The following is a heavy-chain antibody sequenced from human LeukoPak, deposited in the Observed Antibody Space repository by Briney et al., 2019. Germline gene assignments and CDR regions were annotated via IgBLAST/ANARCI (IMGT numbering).Heavy chain of an antibody. CDR1: GYTFTSYD. Sequence: GASVKVSCKTSGYTFTSYDINWVRQAPGQGLEWMGWMNPNSGNTGYAQKFQGRVTMTRNTSISTAYMQLSSLRSDDTAVYYCARGYVGATEYCFDPWGQGTLVTVSS. D-gene: IGHD1-26*01. J-gene: IGHJ5*02. V-gene: IGHV1-8*01. CDR2: MNPNSGNT. CDR3: ARGYVGATEYCFDP.